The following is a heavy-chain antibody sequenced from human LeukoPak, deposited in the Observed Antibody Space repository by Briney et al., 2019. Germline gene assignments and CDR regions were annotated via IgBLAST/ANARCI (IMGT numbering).Heavy chain of an antibody. CDR2: INSDGSST. CDR3: ARGVPAAISRVGWYYYYYGMDV. Sequence: PGGSLRLSCAASGFTFSSYWMHWARQAPGKGLVWVSRINSDGSSTSYADSVKGRFTISRDNAKNTLYLQMNSLRAEDTAVYYCARGVPAAISRVGWYYYYYGMDVWGQGTTVTVSS. J-gene: IGHJ6*02. CDR1: GFTFSSYW. D-gene: IGHD2-2*01. V-gene: IGHV3-74*01.